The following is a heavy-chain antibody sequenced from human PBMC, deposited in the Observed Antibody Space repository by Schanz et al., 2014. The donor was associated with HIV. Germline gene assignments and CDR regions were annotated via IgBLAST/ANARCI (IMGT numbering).Heavy chain of an antibody. CDR3: ARAPYTSGWYGVDY. CDR2: INPIGGIT. D-gene: IGHD6-19*01. CDR1: GYTFTDHY. V-gene: IGHV1-46*01. Sequence: QVQLVQSGAEVRKPGASVKVSCKASGYTFTDHYIHWMRQAPGQGLEWMAIINPIGGITSYAKKYQGRITVTSDTSTTTFYMEVSSLRSDDTAVYYCARAPYTSGWYGVDYWGQGTLVTVSS. J-gene: IGHJ4*02.